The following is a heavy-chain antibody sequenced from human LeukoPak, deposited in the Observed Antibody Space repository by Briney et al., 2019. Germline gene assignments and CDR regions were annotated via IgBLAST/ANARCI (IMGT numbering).Heavy chain of an antibody. J-gene: IGHJ5*02. CDR2: IYPGDSDT. D-gene: IGHD3-22*01. CDR1: GYTFTNFW. CDR3: AIRLSSAPLYGT. V-gene: IGHV5-51*01. Sequence: GESLKISCKGSGYTFTNFWVGWVRQMPGKGLEWMGIIYPGDSDTRYSSSFQGQVTISADKSISTAYLQWSSLKASDTAMYYCAIRLSSAPLYGTCGQGTLVTVSS.